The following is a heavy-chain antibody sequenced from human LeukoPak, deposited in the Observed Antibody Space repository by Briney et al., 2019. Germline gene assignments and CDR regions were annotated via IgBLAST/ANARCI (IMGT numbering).Heavy chain of an antibody. V-gene: IGHV5-51*01. D-gene: IGHD4-11*01. CDR1: GYRFIDYW. CDR3: VRYGLQGCRASGCFTSFYYYGVDV. J-gene: IGHJ6*02. Sequence: GESLKISCQGSGYRFIDYWIGWVRQMPGKGLEWMGIIFPGDTDIKYSPSFQGQVTISADNSISTAYLQWSSLKASDTAIYYCVRYGLQGCRASGCFTSFYYYGVDVWGQGSTVTVSS. CDR2: IFPGDTDI.